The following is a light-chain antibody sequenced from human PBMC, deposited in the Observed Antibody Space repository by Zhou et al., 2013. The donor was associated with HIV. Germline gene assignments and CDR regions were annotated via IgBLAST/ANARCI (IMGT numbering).Light chain of an antibody. CDR2: DAS. CDR1: QDISDY. V-gene: IGKV1-33*01. Sequence: DIEMTQSPSSLSASVGDRVTITCQASQDISDYLSWFQQKPGRAPRLLIFDASTLEAGVPSRFSATGSGTLFTLVIDKLQPDDFATYFCQQFDAVPPTFGQGTRV. J-gene: IGKJ1*01. CDR3: QQFDAVPPT.